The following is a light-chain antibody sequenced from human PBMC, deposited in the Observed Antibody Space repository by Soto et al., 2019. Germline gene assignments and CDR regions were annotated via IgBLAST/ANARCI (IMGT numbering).Light chain of an antibody. CDR3: QQYGSSPPYT. Sequence: SLSPGERATLSCRASQSVSSSYLAWYQQKPGQAPRLLIYGASXXATGIPDRFSGSGSGTDFTLTISRLEPEDFAVYYCQQYGSSPPYTFGQGTKLEIK. V-gene: IGKV3-20*01. CDR1: QSVSSSY. J-gene: IGKJ2*01. CDR2: GAS.